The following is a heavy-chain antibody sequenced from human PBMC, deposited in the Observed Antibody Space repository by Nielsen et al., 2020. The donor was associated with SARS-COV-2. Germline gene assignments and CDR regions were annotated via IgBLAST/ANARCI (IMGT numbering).Heavy chain of an antibody. V-gene: IGHV7-4-1*02. J-gene: IGHJ1*01. CDR1: GYTFTGYY. D-gene: IGHD3-10*01. CDR2: INTNTGNP. CDR3: ARDQPGANVGFQH. Sequence: ASVKVSCKASGYTFTGYYMHWVRQAPGQGLEWMGWINTNTGNPTYAQGFTGRFVFSLDTSVSTAYLQISSLKAEDTAVYYCARDQPGANVGFQHWGQGTLVTVSS.